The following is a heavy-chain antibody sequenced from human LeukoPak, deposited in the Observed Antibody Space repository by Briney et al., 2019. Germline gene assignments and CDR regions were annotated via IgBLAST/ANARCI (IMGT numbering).Heavy chain of an antibody. D-gene: IGHD6-13*01. CDR3: ARGGIAAAGYIYYMDV. V-gene: IGHV1-46*01. CDR1: GYTFTSYY. Sequence: ASVKVSCKASGYTFTSYYMHWVRQAPGQGLEWMGIINPSGGSTSYAQKFQGGVTMTRDMSTSTVYMELSSLRSEDMAVYYCARGGIAAAGYIYYMDVWGKGTTVTVSS. J-gene: IGHJ6*03. CDR2: INPSGGST.